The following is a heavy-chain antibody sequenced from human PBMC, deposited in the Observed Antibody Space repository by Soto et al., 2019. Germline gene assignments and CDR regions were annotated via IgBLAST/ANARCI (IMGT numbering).Heavy chain of an antibody. J-gene: IGHJ6*02. CDR3: AIQHCSCGSCYQGYYYYYVMNV. CDR2: ISAYNGNT. CDR1: GYTFTSYG. V-gene: IGHV1-18*01. D-gene: IGHD2-15*01. Sequence: GSVKVSCKASGYTFTSYGISWVRQAPGQGLEWMGWISAYNGNTNYAQKLQGRVTMTTDTSTSTAYMELRSLRSDDTAVYYCAIQHCSCGSCYQGYYYYYVMNVWAQGTTVTVSS.